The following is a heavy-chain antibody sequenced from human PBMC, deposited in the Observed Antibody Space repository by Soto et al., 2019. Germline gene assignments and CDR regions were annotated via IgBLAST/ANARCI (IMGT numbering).Heavy chain of an antibody. CDR2: IRRKANSYTT. CDR1: GLIFSDYH. D-gene: IGHD6-19*01. V-gene: IGHV3-72*01. Sequence: EVQLVESGGGLVQPGGSLGVSCAASGLIFSDYHMDWVRQAPGKGLEWVGRIRRKANSYTTEYAASVKGRFTISRDDSKNSLYLQMNSLKSEDTAVYYCAMLGGWSGGSSGMDVWGQGTTVTVSS. CDR3: AMLGGWSGGSSGMDV. J-gene: IGHJ6*02.